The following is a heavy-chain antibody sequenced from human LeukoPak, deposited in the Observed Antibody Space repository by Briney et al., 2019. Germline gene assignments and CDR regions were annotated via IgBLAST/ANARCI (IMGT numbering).Heavy chain of an antibody. D-gene: IGHD3-22*01. Sequence: SETLSLTCTVSGYSISSGYYWGWIRQPPGKGLEWIGSIYHSGSTYYNPSLKSRVTISVDTSKNQFSLKLSSVTAADTAVYYCARDGNNYYDSSGWFDPWGQGTLVTVSS. CDR1: GYSISSGYY. J-gene: IGHJ5*02. V-gene: IGHV4-38-2*02. CDR3: ARDGNNYYDSSGWFDP. CDR2: IYHSGST.